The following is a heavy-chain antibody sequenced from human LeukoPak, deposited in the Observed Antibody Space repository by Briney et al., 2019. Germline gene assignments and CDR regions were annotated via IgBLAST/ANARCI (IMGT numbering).Heavy chain of an antibody. CDR2: IKQDGSEK. Sequence: GGSLRLSCAASGFTFSSYWMSWVRQAPGEGLEWVANIKQDGSEKYYVDSVKGRFTISRDNSKNTLDLQMNSLRAEDTAVYYCARDGFSDYYYGMDVWGQGTTVTVSS. CDR3: ARDGFSDYYYGMDV. J-gene: IGHJ6*02. CDR1: GFTFSSYW. D-gene: IGHD5-12*01. V-gene: IGHV3-7*01.